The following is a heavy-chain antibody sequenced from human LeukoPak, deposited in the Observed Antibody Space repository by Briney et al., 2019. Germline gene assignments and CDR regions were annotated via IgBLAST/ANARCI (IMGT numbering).Heavy chain of an antibody. CDR3: TRVTSWRTGFDY. Sequence: GGSLRLSCAASGFSFEAYGMYWVRQAPGKGLEWVSGITWNSDDMAYADSVKGRFTISRDNAKNCLYLQMNSLTVEDTALYYCTRVTSWRTGFDYWGQGTLVSVSS. CDR2: ITWNSDDM. CDR1: GFSFEAYG. V-gene: IGHV3-9*01. J-gene: IGHJ4*02. D-gene: IGHD1-1*01.